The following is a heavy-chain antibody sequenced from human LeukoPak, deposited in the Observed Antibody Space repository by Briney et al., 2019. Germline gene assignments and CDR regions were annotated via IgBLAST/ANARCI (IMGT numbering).Heavy chain of an antibody. CDR1: GFTFSDYY. Sequence: GGSLRLSCAASGFTFSDYYMSWIRQAPGKGLEWGSYISSSGSTIYYADSVKGRFTISRDNAKNSLYLQMNSLRAEDTAVYYCAPRIAAAANHYWGQGTLVTVSS. J-gene: IGHJ4*02. D-gene: IGHD6-13*01. CDR3: APRIAAAANHY. V-gene: IGHV3-11*04. CDR2: ISSSGSTI.